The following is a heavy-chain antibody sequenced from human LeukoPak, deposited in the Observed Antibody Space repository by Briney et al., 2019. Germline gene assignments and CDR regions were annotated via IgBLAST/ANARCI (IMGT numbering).Heavy chain of an antibody. CDR2: ISYDGSNK. CDR1: GFTFSSYA. D-gene: IGHD1-26*01. CDR3: ARGSAAVGATYYFDY. V-gene: IGHV3-30*04. Sequence: AGGSLRLSCAASGFTFSSYAMHWVRQAPGKGLEWVAVISYDGSNKYYADSVKGRFTISRDNSKNTLYLQMNSLRAEDTAVYYCARGSAAVGATYYFDYWGQGTLVTVSS. J-gene: IGHJ4*02.